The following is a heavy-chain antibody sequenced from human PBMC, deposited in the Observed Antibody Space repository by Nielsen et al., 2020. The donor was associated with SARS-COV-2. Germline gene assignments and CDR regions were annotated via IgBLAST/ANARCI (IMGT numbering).Heavy chain of an antibody. CDR3: VRGLQVPNGLAHR. D-gene: IGHD3-16*01. J-gene: IGHJ4*02. Sequence: GESLKISCAAPAFTFSTYWMHWVRQAPGKGLVWVSRINSDGNSTSYADSVKGRFTISRDNAKNTLYLQMNSLRAEDTAVYYCVRGLQVPNGLAHRWGQGTLVTVSS. V-gene: IGHV3-74*01. CDR2: INSDGNST. CDR1: AFTFSTYW.